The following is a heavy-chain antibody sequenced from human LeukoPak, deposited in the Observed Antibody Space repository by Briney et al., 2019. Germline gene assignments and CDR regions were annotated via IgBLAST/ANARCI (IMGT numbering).Heavy chain of an antibody. CDR3: PRFGLDYDMGV. V-gene: IGHV4-59*01. D-gene: IGHD3-16*01. J-gene: IGHJ6*02. Sequence: SETLSLTCTVSGGSISGYYWTWVRQPPGTGLEWIGQIHYSGSADYNPSLKSRITISVDTSKNQMSLKLTSVTAADTAIYYCPRFGLDYDMGVWGQGTTVTVSS. CDR2: IHYSGSA. CDR1: GGSISGYY.